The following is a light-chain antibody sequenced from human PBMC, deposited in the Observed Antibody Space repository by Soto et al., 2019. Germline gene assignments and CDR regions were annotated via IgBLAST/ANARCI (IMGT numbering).Light chain of an antibody. CDR1: QSVSSSY. V-gene: IGKV3-20*01. CDR2: GAS. CDR3: QQYGSSPET. Sequence: EIVLTQSPGTLSLSPGERATLSCRASQSVSSSYLAWYQQKPGQAPRLLIYGASSRATDIPDRFSGSGSGTDFTLTISILEPEDFAVYYCQQYGSSPETFGQGTKVEIK. J-gene: IGKJ1*01.